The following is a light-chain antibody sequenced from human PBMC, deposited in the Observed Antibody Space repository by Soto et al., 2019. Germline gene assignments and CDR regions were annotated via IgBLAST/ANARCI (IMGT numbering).Light chain of an antibody. CDR2: EVS. Sequence: QSVLTQPPSASGSPGQSVTISCTGTSSDVGGYNYVSWYQHHPGKAPKVMIYEVSKRPSGVPDRFSGSKSGNTASLTVSGLQAEDEADYYCSSYAGSNNLVVFGGGTKLTVL. V-gene: IGLV2-8*01. CDR1: SSDVGGYNY. J-gene: IGLJ2*01. CDR3: SSYAGSNNLVV.